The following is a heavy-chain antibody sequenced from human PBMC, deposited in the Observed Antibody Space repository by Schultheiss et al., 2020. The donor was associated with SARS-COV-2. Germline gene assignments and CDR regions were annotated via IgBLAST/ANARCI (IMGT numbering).Heavy chain of an antibody. J-gene: IGHJ5*02. CDR3: ASAYCGGDCLNWFDP. D-gene: IGHD2-21*02. CDR2: ISSSSSYI. Sequence: GGSLRLSCAASGFTFSSYAMSWVRQAPGKGLEWVSSISSSSSYIYYADSVKGRFTISRDNAKNTLYLQMNSLRAEDTAVYYCASAYCGGDCLNWFDPWGQGTLVTVSS. CDR1: GFTFSSYA. V-gene: IGHV3-21*01.